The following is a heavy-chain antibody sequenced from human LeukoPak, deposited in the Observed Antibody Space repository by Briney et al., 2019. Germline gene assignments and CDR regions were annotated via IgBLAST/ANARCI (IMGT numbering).Heavy chain of an antibody. D-gene: IGHD6-13*01. Sequence: GTSLRLSCAASGFTFNSFALHWVRQTPGKGVVWVARISCDGSDKDSADSVKGRFTISRDNAKNTLYLQMNSLRAEDTAVYYCARDGTRSSWVEYNWFDTWGPRTLVTVSS. CDR1: GFTFNSFA. CDR3: ARDGTRSSWVEYNWFDT. V-gene: IGHV3-30-3*01. CDR2: ISCDGSDK. J-gene: IGHJ5*02.